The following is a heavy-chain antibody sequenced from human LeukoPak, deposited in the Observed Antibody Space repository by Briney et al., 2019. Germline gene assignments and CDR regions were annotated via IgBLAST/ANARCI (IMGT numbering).Heavy chain of an antibody. CDR1: GFTFSGSA. J-gene: IGHJ4*02. CDR3: TSRGPIAAAPDY. D-gene: IGHD6-13*01. V-gene: IGHV3-73*01. CDR2: IRSKANSYAT. Sequence: PGGSLKLSCEASGFTFSGSAMHWVRQASGKGLEWVVRIRSKANSYATAYAASVKGRFTISRDDSKNTAYLQMNSLKTEDTAVYYCTSRGPIAAAPDYWGQGTLVTVSS.